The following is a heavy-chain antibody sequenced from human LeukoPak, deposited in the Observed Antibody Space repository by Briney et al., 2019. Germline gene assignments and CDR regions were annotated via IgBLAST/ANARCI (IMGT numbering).Heavy chain of an antibody. CDR2: IYTSGST. CDR1: GGSISSSSYY. V-gene: IGHV4-39*07. J-gene: IGHJ6*03. Sequence: PSETLSLTCTVSGGSISSSSYYWGWIRQPPGKGLEWIGRIYTSGSTNYNPSLKSRVTMSVDTSKNQFSLKLSSVTAADTAVYYCARTDAYYYYMDVWGKGTTVTVSS. CDR3: ARTDAYYYYMDV.